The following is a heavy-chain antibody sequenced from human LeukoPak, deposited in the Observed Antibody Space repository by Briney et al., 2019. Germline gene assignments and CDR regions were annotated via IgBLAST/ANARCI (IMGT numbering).Heavy chain of an antibody. CDR2: IYYSGST. CDR1: GGSISSSSYY. Sequence: PSETLSLTCTVSGGSISSSSYYWGWIRQPPGKGLEWIGSIYYSGSTYYNPSLKSRVTISVDTSKNQFSLKLSSVTAADTAVYYCARQHGSSPPRLYYYYMDVWGKGTTVTVSS. J-gene: IGHJ6*03. CDR3: ARQHGSSPPRLYYYYMDV. D-gene: IGHD6-6*01. V-gene: IGHV4-39*01.